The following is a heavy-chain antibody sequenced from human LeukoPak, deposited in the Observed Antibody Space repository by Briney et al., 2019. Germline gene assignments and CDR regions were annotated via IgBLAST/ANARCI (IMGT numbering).Heavy chain of an antibody. J-gene: IGHJ4*02. CDR2: IRSKAYGGTT. D-gene: IGHD5-18*01. V-gene: IGHV3-49*04. CDR3: TASDTAMVKGYYFDY. Sequence: GGSLRLSCAASGFNISDFWMTWVRQAPGKGLEWVGFIRSKAYGGTTEYAASVKGRFTISRDDSKSIAYLQMNSLKTEDTAVYYCTASDTAMVKGYYFDYWGQGTLVTVSS. CDR1: GFNISDFW.